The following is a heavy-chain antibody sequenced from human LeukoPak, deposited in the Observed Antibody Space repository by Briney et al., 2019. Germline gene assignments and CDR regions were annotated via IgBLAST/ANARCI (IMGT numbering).Heavy chain of an antibody. CDR2: ISSSSSYI. D-gene: IGHD2-2*01. V-gene: IGHV3-21*01. CDR1: GFTFSSYS. J-gene: IGHJ4*02. CDR3: ARGGDVVVPAAFTFDY. Sequence: GGSLRLSCAASGFTFSSYSMNWVRQAPGKGLEWVSSISSSSSYIYYADSVKGRFTISRDNAKNSLYLQMNSLRAEDTAVYYCARGGDVVVPAAFTFDYWDQGTLVTVSS.